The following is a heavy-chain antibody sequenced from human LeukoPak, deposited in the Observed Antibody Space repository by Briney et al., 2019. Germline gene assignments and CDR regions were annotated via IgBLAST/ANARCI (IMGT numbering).Heavy chain of an antibody. J-gene: IGHJ4*02. Sequence: GGSLRLSCAASGFTFSSYAMSGVRQAPGKGLEWVSAISGSGGSTYYADSVKGRFTISRDNSKNTLYLQMNSLRAEDTAVYYCAKTQVGATIYFDYWGQGTLVTVSS. V-gene: IGHV3-23*01. CDR2: ISGSGGST. CDR1: GFTFSSYA. CDR3: AKTQVGATIYFDY. D-gene: IGHD1-26*01.